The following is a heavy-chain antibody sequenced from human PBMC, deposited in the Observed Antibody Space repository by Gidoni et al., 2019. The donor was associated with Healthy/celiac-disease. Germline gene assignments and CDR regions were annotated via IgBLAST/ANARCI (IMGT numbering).Heavy chain of an antibody. CDR1: GFTFSSYW. V-gene: IGHV3-7*03. CDR3: ASEIVVVPAAPFAFDI. CDR2: IKQDGSEK. D-gene: IGHD2-2*01. Sequence: EVQLVESGGGLVQPGGSLRLSCAASGFTFSSYWMSWVRQDPGKGLEWVANIKQDGSEKYYVDSVKGRFTISRDNAKNSLYLQMNSLRAEDTAVYYCASEIVVVPAAPFAFDIWGQGTMVTVSS. J-gene: IGHJ3*02.